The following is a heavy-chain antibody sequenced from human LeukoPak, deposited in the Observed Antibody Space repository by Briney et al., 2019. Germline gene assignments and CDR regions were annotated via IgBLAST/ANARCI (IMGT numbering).Heavy chain of an antibody. CDR3: ARGGSYDFWSGYLSEMDV. Sequence: ASVKVSCKASGYSFTGYYMHWVRQAPGQGLEWMGWINTNTGNPTYAQGFTGRFVFSLDTSVSTAYLQISSLKAEDTTVYYCARGGSYDFWSGYLSEMDVWGKGTTVTVSS. J-gene: IGHJ6*04. CDR2: INTNTGNP. CDR1: GYSFTGYY. V-gene: IGHV7-4-1*02. D-gene: IGHD3-3*01.